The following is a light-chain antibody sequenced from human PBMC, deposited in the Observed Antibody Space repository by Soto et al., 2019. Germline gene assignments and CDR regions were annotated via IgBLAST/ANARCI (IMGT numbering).Light chain of an antibody. CDR2: DAS. V-gene: IGKV3-11*01. J-gene: IGKJ4*01. Sequence: EIVLTQSLATLSLSPGERATLSCRASQSVNSYLAWYQQKPGQAPRLLIYDASNRATGIPARFSVSGSGTDFTLTISSLEPEDFAVYYCQQRSNWPPTFGGGTKVEIK. CDR1: QSVNSY. CDR3: QQRSNWPPT.